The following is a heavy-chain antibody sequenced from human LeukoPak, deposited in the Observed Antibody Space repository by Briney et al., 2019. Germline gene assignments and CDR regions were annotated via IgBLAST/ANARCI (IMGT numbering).Heavy chain of an antibody. J-gene: IGHJ4*02. Sequence: GGSLILSCSASGFTFSSYAMHWVRQAPGKGLEYVSAITSNGGSTYYADSVKGRFTISRDNSKNTLYLQMGSLRVEDTALYYCVKPLGSSGYGYYFDYWGQGTLVTVSS. CDR1: GFTFSSYA. V-gene: IGHV3-64D*06. CDR3: VKPLGSSGYGYYFDY. CDR2: ITSNGGST. D-gene: IGHD5-12*01.